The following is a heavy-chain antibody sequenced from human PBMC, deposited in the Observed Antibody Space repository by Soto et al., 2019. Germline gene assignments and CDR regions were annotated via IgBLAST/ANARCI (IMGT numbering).Heavy chain of an antibody. J-gene: IGHJ5*02. CDR3: ARVRSYSISWFDP. V-gene: IGHV4-59*01. CDR2: IYYSGST. D-gene: IGHD1-26*01. CDR1: GGSISSYY. Sequence: TLSLTCTVSGGSISSYYWSWIRQPPGKGLEWIGYIYYSGSTNYNPSLKSRVTISVDTSKNQFSLKLSSVTAADTAVYYCARVRSYSISWFDPWGQGTRVTVSS.